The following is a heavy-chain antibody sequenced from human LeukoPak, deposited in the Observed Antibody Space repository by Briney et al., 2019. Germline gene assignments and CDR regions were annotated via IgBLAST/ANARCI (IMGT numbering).Heavy chain of an antibody. CDR1: GFTLRNYA. D-gene: IGHD2-8*01. CDR3: VREGNNEGGNAFDV. CDR2: IGKGGSYG. J-gene: IGHJ3*01. V-gene: IGHV3-30*04. Sequence: GSSLRLSCAVSGFTLRNYAMNWVRQAPGKGLEWVAVIGKGGSYGHYADSLEGRFTISSDYSNALLLQMNSLRVEDTALYHCVREGNNEGGNAFDVWGQGTMVTVSS.